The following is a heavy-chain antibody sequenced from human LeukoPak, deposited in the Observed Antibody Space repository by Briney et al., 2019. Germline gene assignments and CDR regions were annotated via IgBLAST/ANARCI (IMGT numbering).Heavy chain of an antibody. CDR2: ISSRGTYI. J-gene: IGHJ4*02. CDR1: GFTLSSYS. CDR3: ARDNDYSNYY. D-gene: IGHD4-11*01. V-gene: IGHV3-21*01. Sequence: GGSLRLSCAASGFTLSSYSMNWVRQAPGKGLEWVSSISSRGTYISYADSVKGRFTISRDNTKNPMYLQMNSLRAEDTAVYYCARDNDYSNYYWGQGTLVTVSS.